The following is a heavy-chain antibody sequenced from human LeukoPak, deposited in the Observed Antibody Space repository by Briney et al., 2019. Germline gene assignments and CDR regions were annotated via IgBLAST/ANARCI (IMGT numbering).Heavy chain of an antibody. CDR3: ARSSIGYCSTSSCSYFDY. Sequence: PSETLSPTCTVSGGSISSYYWSWIRQPAGKGLDWIGRVYASGITSYNPSLKSRVTMSVDTSKNQFSLKLSSVTAADTAVYYCARSSIGYCSTSSCSYFDYWGQGTLVTASS. CDR2: VYASGIT. CDR1: GGSISSYY. D-gene: IGHD2-2*01. V-gene: IGHV4-4*07. J-gene: IGHJ4*02.